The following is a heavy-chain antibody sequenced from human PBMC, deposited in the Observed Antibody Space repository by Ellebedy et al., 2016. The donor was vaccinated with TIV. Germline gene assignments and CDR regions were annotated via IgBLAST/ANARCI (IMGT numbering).Heavy chain of an antibody. CDR3: ARVDYGGFDP. V-gene: IGHV1-46*01. J-gene: IGHJ5*02. Sequence: ASVKVSXXASGYTFTSYYMHWVRQAPGQGLEWMGIINPSGGSTSYAQKFQGRVTMTRNTSISTAYMELSSLRSEDTAVYYCARVDYGGFDPWGQGTLVTASS. D-gene: IGHD4-17*01. CDR1: GYTFTSYY. CDR2: INPSGGST.